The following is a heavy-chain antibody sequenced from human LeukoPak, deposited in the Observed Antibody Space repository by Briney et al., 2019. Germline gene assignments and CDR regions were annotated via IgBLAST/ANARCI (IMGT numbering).Heavy chain of an antibody. Sequence: GGSLRLSCAASGFTFSSYSMNWVRQAPGKGLEWVADIYYDGNTKYYGDSVKGRFTISRDNSENTLFLQMNSLRAEDTAVYYCARDGSGGGWRYFDYWGQGALVTVSS. D-gene: IGHD6-19*01. CDR3: ARDGSGGGWRYFDY. CDR1: GFTFSSYS. V-gene: IGHV3-33*08. CDR2: IYYDGNTK. J-gene: IGHJ4*02.